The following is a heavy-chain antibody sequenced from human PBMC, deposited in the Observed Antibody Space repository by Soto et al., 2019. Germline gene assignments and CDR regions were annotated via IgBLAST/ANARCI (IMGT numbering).Heavy chain of an antibody. D-gene: IGHD6-19*01. J-gene: IGHJ3*02. CDR2: IKSNADGGAA. Sequence: LRLSCTASGFAFTNAWMDWVRQAPGKGLEWVGRIKSNADGGAADYPAPVKGRFIISRDDSRNTLYLQMNSLKTEDTAVYYCTTEMRHTSGWYGAFDIWGQGTMVTVSS. CDR1: GFAFTNAW. CDR3: TTEMRHTSGWYGAFDI. V-gene: IGHV3-15*01.